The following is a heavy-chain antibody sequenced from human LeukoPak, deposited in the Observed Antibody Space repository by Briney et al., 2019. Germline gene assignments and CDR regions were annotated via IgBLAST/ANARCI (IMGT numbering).Heavy chain of an antibody. D-gene: IGHD4-17*01. CDR2: ISSSSSYI. J-gene: IGHJ2*01. V-gene: IGHV3-21*01. CDR3: ARSPHDYGDYELNWYFDL. CDR1: GFTFSSYS. Sequence: GGSLRLSCAASGFTFSSYSMNWVRQAPGKGLEWVSSISSSSSYIYYADSVKGRFTISRDNAKNSLYLQMNSLRAEDTAVYYCARSPHDYGDYELNWYFDLWGRGTLVTVSS.